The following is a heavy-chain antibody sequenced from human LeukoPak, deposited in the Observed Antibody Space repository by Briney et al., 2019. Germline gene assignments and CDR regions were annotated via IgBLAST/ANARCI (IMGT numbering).Heavy chain of an antibody. CDR2: ISSSSSYI. CDR1: GFTFSSSS. J-gene: IGHJ4*02. V-gene: IGHV3-21*01. CDR3: ARDTSYCSGGSCYSTDY. Sequence: GGSLRLSCAASGFTFSSSSMNWVRQAPGKGLEWVSSISSSSSYIYYADSVKGRFTISRDNAKNSLYLQMNSLRAEDTAVYYCARDTSYCSGGSCYSTDYWGQGTLVTVSS. D-gene: IGHD2-15*01.